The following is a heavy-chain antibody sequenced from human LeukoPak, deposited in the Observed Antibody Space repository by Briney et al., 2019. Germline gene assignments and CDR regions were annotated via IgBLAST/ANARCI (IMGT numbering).Heavy chain of an antibody. D-gene: IGHD4-11*01. V-gene: IGHV3-30*18. CDR1: GFTFSSYD. CDR2: ISYDGGNK. Sequence: GGSLRLSCAASGFTFSSYDMHWVRQAPGKGLEWVAVISYDGGNKYYADSVKGRFTISRDNSKNTLFLQMNSLRAEDTAVYYCAKVGLTVTTILDYFDYWGQGTLVTVSS. CDR3: AKVGLTVTTILDYFDY. J-gene: IGHJ4*02.